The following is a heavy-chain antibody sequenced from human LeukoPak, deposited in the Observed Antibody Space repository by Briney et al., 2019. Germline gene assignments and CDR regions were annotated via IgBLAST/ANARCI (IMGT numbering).Heavy chain of an antibody. Sequence: GESLKISCKASGYTFTGYYMHWVRQAPGQGLEWMGWINPNSGGTNYAQKFQGRVTMTRDTSISTAYMELSRLRSDDTAVYYCARNTMIVVVPTDYYGMDVWGQGTTVTVSS. V-gene: IGHV1-2*02. CDR3: ARNTMIVVVPTDYYGMDV. CDR1: GYTFTGYY. J-gene: IGHJ6*02. D-gene: IGHD3-22*01. CDR2: INPNSGGT.